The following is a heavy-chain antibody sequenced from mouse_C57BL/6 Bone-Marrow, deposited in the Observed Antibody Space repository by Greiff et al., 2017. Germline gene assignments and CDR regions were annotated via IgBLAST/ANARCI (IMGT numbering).Heavy chain of an antibody. CDR3: ARPATVVPYFDY. J-gene: IGHJ2*01. Sequence: VKLMESGAELVRPGTSVKVSCKASGYAFTNYLIEWVKQRPGQGLEWIGVINPGSGGTNYNEKFKGKATLTADKSSSTAYMQLSSLTSEDSAVYFCARPATVVPYFDYWGQGTTLTVSS. CDR1: GYAFTNYL. V-gene: IGHV1-54*01. CDR2: INPGSGGT. D-gene: IGHD1-1*01.